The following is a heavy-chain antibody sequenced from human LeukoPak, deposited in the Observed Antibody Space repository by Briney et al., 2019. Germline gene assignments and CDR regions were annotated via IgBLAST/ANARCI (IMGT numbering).Heavy chain of an antibody. CDR3: AREIGPRQLHLWGSAFDY. Sequence: ASVKVSCKASGYTFTNHYMHWVRQAPGQGLEWMGIINPSDGKTSYAQKFQGRVTMTRDTSTSTVYMELSSLRSEDTAVFYCAREIGPRQLHLWGSAFDYWGQGTLVTVSS. D-gene: IGHD5-18*01. V-gene: IGHV1-46*01. J-gene: IGHJ4*02. CDR1: GYTFTNHY. CDR2: INPSDGKT.